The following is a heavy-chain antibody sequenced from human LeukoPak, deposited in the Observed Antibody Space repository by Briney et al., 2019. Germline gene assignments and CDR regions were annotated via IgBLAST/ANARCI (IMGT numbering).Heavy chain of an antibody. Sequence: GASVKVSCKASGGTFSSYAISWVRQAPGQGLEWMGGIIPIFGTANYAQKFQGRATITADESTSTAYMELSSLRSEDTAVYYCARVGYSSSWYSDYWGQGTLVTVSS. CDR3: ARVGYSSSWYSDY. D-gene: IGHD6-13*01. J-gene: IGHJ4*02. CDR2: IIPIFGTA. V-gene: IGHV1-69*13. CDR1: GGTFSSYA.